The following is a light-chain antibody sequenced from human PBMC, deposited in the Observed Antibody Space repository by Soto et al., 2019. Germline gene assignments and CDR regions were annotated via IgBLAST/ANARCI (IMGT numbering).Light chain of an antibody. CDR3: QQSHSTPYT. Sequence: DIQMTQSPSSLSASVGDRVTITCRASQSISSFLNWYQLMPGRAPKLLIYAASSLESGVPSRFSGSGSATDFTLTITSLQPEDCATYYCQQSHSTPYTFGQGTKLEIK. J-gene: IGKJ2*01. V-gene: IGKV1-39*01. CDR2: AAS. CDR1: QSISSF.